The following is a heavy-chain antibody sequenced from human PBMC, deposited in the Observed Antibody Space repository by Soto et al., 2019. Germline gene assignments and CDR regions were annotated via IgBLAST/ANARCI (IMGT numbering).Heavy chain of an antibody. V-gene: IGHV1-18*01. CDR2: ISAYNGNT. D-gene: IGHD2-15*01. Sequence: ASVKLSCKASGYTFTSYGISWVRQAPGQGLEWMGWISAYNGNTNYAQRLQGRVTMTTDTSTSTAYMELRSLRSDDTAVYYCARTVGDIVVVVAATPIYYYYMDVWGKGTTVTVSS. CDR1: GYTFTSYG. J-gene: IGHJ6*03. CDR3: ARTVGDIVVVVAATPIYYYYMDV.